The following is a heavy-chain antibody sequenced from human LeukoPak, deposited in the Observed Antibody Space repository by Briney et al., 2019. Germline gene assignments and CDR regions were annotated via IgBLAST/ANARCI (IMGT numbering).Heavy chain of an antibody. Sequence: GEPLKISCKDPGYRFTTYWIGWARQMHGKNLELMQIIYPGDSDTKYSPSFQGKVTISADKSISTAYRQWSSLKASDTAMYYRARRGIAAAGTDLYYYYGMDVWGQGTTVTVSS. CDR2: IYPGDSDT. CDR1: GYRFTTYW. CDR3: ARRGIAAAGTDLYYYYGMDV. D-gene: IGHD6-13*01. V-gene: IGHV5-51*01. J-gene: IGHJ6*02.